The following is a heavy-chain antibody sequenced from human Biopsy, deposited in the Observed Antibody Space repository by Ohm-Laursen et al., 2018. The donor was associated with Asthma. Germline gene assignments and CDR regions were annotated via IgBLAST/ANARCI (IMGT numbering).Heavy chain of an antibody. CDR2: IYYSGET. J-gene: IGHJ4*02. D-gene: IGHD5-18*01. Sequence: SETLSLTCPASGASITTSPSYWSWLRLLPGKGLEWIGCIYYSGETFFNPSLKNPLFMSLDSSKNQFSLKMASVTVADTAVYFCARNLPGYTYGPFEDWGQGTLVTVSS. V-gene: IGHV4-31*01. CDR3: ARNLPGYTYGPFED. CDR1: GASITTSPSY.